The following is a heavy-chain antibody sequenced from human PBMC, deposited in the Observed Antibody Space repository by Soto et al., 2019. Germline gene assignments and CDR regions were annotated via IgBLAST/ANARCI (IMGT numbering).Heavy chain of an antibody. Sequence: GESLKISCXGSGYNFAGYWIAWVRQMPGKGLELMGIIYPSDSDTRYRPSFQGQVTISADKSISSAYLQWSSLRASDTAMYYCARGGVSTRTFDYWGQGTPVTVSS. CDR1: GYNFAGYW. D-gene: IGHD3-3*01. J-gene: IGHJ4*02. CDR3: ARGGVSTRTFDY. V-gene: IGHV5-51*01. CDR2: IYPSDSDT.